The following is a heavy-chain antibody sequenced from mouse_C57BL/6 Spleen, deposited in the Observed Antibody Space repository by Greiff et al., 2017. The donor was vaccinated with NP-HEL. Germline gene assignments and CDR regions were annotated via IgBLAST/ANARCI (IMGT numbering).Heavy chain of an antibody. V-gene: IGHV2-2*01. D-gene: IGHD2-4*01. CDR2: IWSGGST. CDR3: ARNCNDYDVGFAY. CDR1: GFSLTSYG. J-gene: IGHJ3*01. Sequence: QVQLQQSGPGLVQPSQSLSITCTVSGFSLTSYGVHWVRQSPGKGLEWLGVIWSGGSTDYNAAFISRLSISKDNSKSQVFFKMNSLQADDTAIYYCARNCNDYDVGFAYWGQGTLVTVSA.